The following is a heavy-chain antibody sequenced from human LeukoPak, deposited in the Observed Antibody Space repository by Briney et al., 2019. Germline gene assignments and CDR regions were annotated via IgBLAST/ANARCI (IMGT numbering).Heavy chain of an antibody. CDR2: ISSSTSYI. CDR3: ARASSAPDYGDYGGGDY. J-gene: IGHJ4*02. D-gene: IGHD4-17*01. V-gene: IGHV3-21*01. CDR1: GFSLSTYS. Sequence: AGSLRLSCGASGFSLSTYSPNWVRQAPGKGLEWVSSISSSTSYIYYADSVKGRFTISRDNAKNSLYLQMNSLRAEDTAVYYCARASSAPDYGDYGGGDYWGQGTLVTVSS.